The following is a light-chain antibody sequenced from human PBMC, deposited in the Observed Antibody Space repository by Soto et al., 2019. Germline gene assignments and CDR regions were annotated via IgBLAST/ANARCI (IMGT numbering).Light chain of an antibody. CDR2: SAS. V-gene: IGKV1-39*01. CDR1: QPIGTS. CDR3: LQGYNTFWT. J-gene: IGKJ1*01. Sequence: DIQMTQSPSSLSASVGDSVTVTCRASQPIGTSLHWYQQRAGKAPKVLISSASRLQSGVSSRFSGSGSGTHFTLTIISLRPEDSATYYCLQGYNTFWTFGQGTKVDIK.